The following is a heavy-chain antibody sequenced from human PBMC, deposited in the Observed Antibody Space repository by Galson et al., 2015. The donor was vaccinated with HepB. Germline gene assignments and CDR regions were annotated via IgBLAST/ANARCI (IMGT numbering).Heavy chain of an antibody. D-gene: IGHD5-18*01. CDR3: ARDIGGYSYGWLDGMDV. J-gene: IGHJ6*02. CDR2: INPNSGGT. V-gene: IGHV1-2*02. CDR1: GYTFTGYY. Sequence: SVKVSCKASGYTFTGYYMHWVRQAPGQGLEWMGWINPNSGGTNYAQKFQGRVTMTRDTPISTAYMELSRLRSDDTAVYYCARDIGGYSYGWLDGMDVWGQGTTVTVSS.